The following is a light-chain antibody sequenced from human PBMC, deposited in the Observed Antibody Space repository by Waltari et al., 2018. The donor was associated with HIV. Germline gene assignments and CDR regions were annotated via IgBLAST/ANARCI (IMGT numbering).Light chain of an antibody. CDR3: AAWDDSLNGVI. CDR2: SNS. V-gene: IGLV1-44*01. Sequence: QSVLTQPPSASGTPGQRVTISCSGSSSNIGRNTVNWYQQLPGSAPKPLIYSNSQRPSGVPDRISGSKSGTSASLAISGLQSEDEADYYCAAWDDSLNGVIFGGGTKLSVL. CDR1: SSNIGRNT. J-gene: IGLJ2*01.